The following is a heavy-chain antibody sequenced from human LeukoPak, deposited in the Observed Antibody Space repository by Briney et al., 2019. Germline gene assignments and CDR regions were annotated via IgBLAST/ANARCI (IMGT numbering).Heavy chain of an antibody. D-gene: IGHD1-26*01. CDR3: ARGRYGFDS. CDR2: IYYTEST. J-gene: IGHJ4*01. Sequence: SETLSLTCTVSGGPITGYFWSWIRQPPGQGLEWIGYIYYTESTNCNPSLKSRVLISVDTSKNQFSPKLTPVTAAGTALYTRARGRYGFDSWGHGTLVTVSS. CDR1: GGPITGYF. V-gene: IGHV4-59*01.